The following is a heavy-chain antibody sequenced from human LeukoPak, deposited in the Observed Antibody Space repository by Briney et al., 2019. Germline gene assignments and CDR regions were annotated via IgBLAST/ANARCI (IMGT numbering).Heavy chain of an antibody. CDR3: ARDRYSYGYFDY. Sequence: GASVKVSCKASGGTFSSYAISWVRQAPGQGLEGLGRIIPIFGTANYAQKFQGRVTITTDESTSTAYMELSSLRSEDTAVYYCARDRYSYGYFDYWGQGTLVTVSS. CDR2: IIPIFGTA. D-gene: IGHD5-18*01. CDR1: GGTFSSYA. J-gene: IGHJ4*02. V-gene: IGHV1-69*05.